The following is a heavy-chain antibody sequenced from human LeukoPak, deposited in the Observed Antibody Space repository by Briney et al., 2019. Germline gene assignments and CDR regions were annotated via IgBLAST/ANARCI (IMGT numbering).Heavy chain of an antibody. D-gene: IGHD5-12*01. CDR1: GFTFGGYS. CDR3: ARVIVATISPLDY. V-gene: IGHV3-21*01. J-gene: IGHJ4*02. CDR2: ISSSSSYI. Sequence: GGSLRLSCSTSGFTFGGYSMSWVRQAPGKGLEWVSSISSSSSYIYYADSVKGRFTISRDNAKNSLYLQMNSLRAEDTAVYYCARVIVATISPLDYWGQGTLVTVSS.